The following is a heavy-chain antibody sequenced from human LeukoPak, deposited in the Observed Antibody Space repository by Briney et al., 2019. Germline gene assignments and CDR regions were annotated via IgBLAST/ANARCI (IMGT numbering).Heavy chain of an antibody. Sequence: ASVNVSCKASGGTFSSYAISWVRQAPGQGLEWMGGIIPIFGTANYAQKFRGRVTITADESTSTAYMELSSLRSEDTAVYYCARDNYPGIAAAGTEYYYYGMDVWGQGTTVTVSS. CDR3: ARDNYPGIAAAGTEYYYYGMDV. V-gene: IGHV1-69*13. D-gene: IGHD6-13*01. J-gene: IGHJ6*02. CDR1: GGTFSSYA. CDR2: IIPIFGTA.